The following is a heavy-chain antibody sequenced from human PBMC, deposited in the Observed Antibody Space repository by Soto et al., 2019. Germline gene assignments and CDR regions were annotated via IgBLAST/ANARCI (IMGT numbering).Heavy chain of an antibody. Sequence: QLQLQESGPGLVKPSETLSLTCTVSGGSISSSSYYWGWIRQPPGKGLEWIGSIYYSGSTYYNPSLKSRVTLSVDTSKNQFSLKLSSVTAADTAVYYCARHLYSNYRLGAFDIWGQGTMVTVSS. CDR3: ARHLYSNYRLGAFDI. D-gene: IGHD4-4*01. J-gene: IGHJ3*02. CDR2: IYYSGST. CDR1: GGSISSSSYY. V-gene: IGHV4-39*01.